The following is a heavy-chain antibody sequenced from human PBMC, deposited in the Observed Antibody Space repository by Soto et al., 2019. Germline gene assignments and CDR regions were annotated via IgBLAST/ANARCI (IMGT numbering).Heavy chain of an antibody. D-gene: IGHD3-10*01. Sequence: QVQLQESGPGLVKPSQTLSLTCTVSGGSISSGGYYWSWIRQHPGKGLEWIGYIYYSGSTYYNPSLKSRVTISVDTSKNQFSLKLSSVTAADTAVYYCARDRVELYGSGSYTARKSPNLQYYFDYWGQGTLVTVSS. CDR2: IYYSGST. CDR3: ARDRVELYGSGSYTARKSPNLQYYFDY. V-gene: IGHV4-31*03. CDR1: GGSISSGGYY. J-gene: IGHJ4*02.